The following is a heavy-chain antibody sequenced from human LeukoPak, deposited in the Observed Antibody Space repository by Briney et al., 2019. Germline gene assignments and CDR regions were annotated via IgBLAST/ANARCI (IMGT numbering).Heavy chain of an antibody. CDR3: ARHVLAYDAFDI. V-gene: IGHV4-59*08. D-gene: IGHD6-6*01. Sequence: SETLSLTCTVSGGSISSYYWSWIRQPPGKGLEWIGYIYYSGSTNYNPSLKSRVTISVDTSKNQFSLKLSSVTAADTAVYYCARHVLAYDAFDIWGQGTMVTVSS. J-gene: IGHJ3*02. CDR2: IYYSGST. CDR1: GGSISSYY.